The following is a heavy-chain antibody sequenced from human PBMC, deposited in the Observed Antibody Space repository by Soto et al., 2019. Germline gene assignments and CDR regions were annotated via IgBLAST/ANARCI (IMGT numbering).Heavy chain of an antibody. D-gene: IGHD3-22*01. CDR3: ARGRDYYDSSGHPNWFDP. J-gene: IGHJ5*02. Sequence: PGGSLRLSCAASGFTFSSYGMHWVRQAPGKGLEWVAVIWYGGSNKYYADSVKGRFTISRDNSKNTLYLQMNSLRAEDTAVYYCARGRDYYDSSGHPNWFDPWGQGTLVTVSS. V-gene: IGHV3-33*01. CDR2: IWYGGSNK. CDR1: GFTFSSYG.